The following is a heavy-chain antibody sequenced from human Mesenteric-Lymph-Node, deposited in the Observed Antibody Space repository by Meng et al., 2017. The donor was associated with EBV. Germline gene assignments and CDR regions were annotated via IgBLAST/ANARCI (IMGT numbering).Heavy chain of an antibody. Sequence: QQWGDGLLNPSETLALPCAVYGGSFSGYYWSWIRQPPGKGLEWIGEINHSGSTNYNPSLKSRVTISVDTSKNQFSLKLSSVTAADTAVYYCARGGMITFGGVIVALADFDYWGQGTLVTVSS. CDR1: GGSFSGYY. CDR3: ARGGMITFGGVIVALADFDY. V-gene: IGHV4-34*01. D-gene: IGHD3-16*02. J-gene: IGHJ4*02. CDR2: INHSGST.